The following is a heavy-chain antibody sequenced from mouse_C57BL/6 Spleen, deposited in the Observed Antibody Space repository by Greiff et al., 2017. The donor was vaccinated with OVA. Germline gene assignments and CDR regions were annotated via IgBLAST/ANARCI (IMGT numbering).Heavy chain of an antibody. D-gene: IGHD1-1*01. CDR1: GYTFTSYW. CDR2: INPSNGGT. CDR3: ERGAQYYGSSYHAMDY. V-gene: IGHV1-53*01. Sequence: QVQLQQPGTELVKPGASVKLSCKASGYTFTSYWMHWVKQRPGQGLEWIGNINPSNGGTNYNEKFKSKATLTVDKSSSTAYMQLSSLTSEDSAVYYGERGAQYYGSSYHAMDYWGQGTSVTVSS. J-gene: IGHJ4*01.